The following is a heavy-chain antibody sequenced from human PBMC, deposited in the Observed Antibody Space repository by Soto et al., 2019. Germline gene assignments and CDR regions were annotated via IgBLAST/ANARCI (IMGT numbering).Heavy chain of an antibody. CDR1: GGTFSSYA. J-gene: IGHJ6*02. CDR3: ASAYSSSSHYYYGMDV. Sequence: SVKVSCKASGGTFSSYAISWVRQAPGQGLEWMGGIIPIFGTANYAQRFQGRVTITADKSTSTAYMELSSLRSEDTAVYYCASAYSSSSHYYYGMDVWGQGTTVTVSS. CDR2: IIPIFGTA. V-gene: IGHV1-69*06. D-gene: IGHD6-6*01.